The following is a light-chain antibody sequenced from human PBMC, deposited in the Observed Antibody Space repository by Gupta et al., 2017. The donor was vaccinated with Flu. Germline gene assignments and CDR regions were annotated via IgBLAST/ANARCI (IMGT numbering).Light chain of an antibody. CDR2: AAS. J-gene: IGKJ4*01. V-gene: IGKV1-9*01. CDR3: QQINSYPLT. Sequence: GDRVTITCRASQGISTYLAWYQQKPGEAPNLLIYAASTLERWVPSRFSGSGSGTEFTLTISSLQPEDFATYYCQQINSYPLTFGGGTKVEIK. CDR1: QGISTY.